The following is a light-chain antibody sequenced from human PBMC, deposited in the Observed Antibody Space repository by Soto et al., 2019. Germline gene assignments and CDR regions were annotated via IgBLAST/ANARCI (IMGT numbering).Light chain of an antibody. CDR3: QQYGNSGT. Sequence: EIVLTQSPGTLSLSQGERATLSCRASQSVSNNYLAWYQQKPGQAPRLLIYGASNRATGIPDRFSGSGSGTDFTLTISRLEPEDFAVYHCQQYGNSGTFGQGTKVDIK. CDR1: QSVSNNY. CDR2: GAS. J-gene: IGKJ1*01. V-gene: IGKV3-20*01.